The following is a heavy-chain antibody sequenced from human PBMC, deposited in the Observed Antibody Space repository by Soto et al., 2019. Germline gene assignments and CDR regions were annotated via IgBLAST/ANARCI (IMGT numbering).Heavy chain of an antibody. V-gene: IGHV4-34*01. J-gene: IGHJ6*02. CDR1: GGSFSGYY. D-gene: IGHD6-19*01. Sequence: QVQLQQWGAGLLKPSGTLSLTCAVYGGSFSGYYWSWIRQPPGKGLEWIGEINHSGVTNYKPSLKRRVPMSADQSKTQFSLQLKSGTAADTALEYCARFSGSYYYAMDVWGQGYTVTVSS. CDR3: ARFSGSYYYAMDV. CDR2: INHSGVT.